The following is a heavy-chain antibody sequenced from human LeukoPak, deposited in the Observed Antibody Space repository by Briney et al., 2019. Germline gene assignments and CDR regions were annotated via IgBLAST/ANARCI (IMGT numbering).Heavy chain of an antibody. V-gene: IGHV3-33*01. Sequence: GGSLRLSCAASGFTFSSYGMHWVRQAPGKGLEWVAVIWYDGSNKYYADSVKGRFTISRDNSKNTLYLQMNSLRAEDTAVYYCARDIAVAGTLGAFDIWGRGTMVTVSS. J-gene: IGHJ3*02. CDR3: ARDIAVAGTLGAFDI. CDR2: IWYDGSNK. CDR1: GFTFSSYG. D-gene: IGHD6-19*01.